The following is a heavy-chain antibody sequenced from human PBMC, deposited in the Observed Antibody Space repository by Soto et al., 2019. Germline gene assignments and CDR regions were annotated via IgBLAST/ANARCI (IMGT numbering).Heavy chain of an antibody. J-gene: IGHJ4*02. D-gene: IGHD6-19*01. CDR2: ISYDGSNK. CDR1: GFTFSSYC. Sequence: QVQLVESGGGVVQPGRSLRLSCAASGFTFSSYCMHWVRQAPGKGLEWVAVISYDGSNKYYADSVKGRFTISRDNSKNTLDLKMNCQRAEDTAVYYCAKDHMGSGWYWGQGTLVTVSS. V-gene: IGHV3-30*18. CDR3: AKDHMGSGWY.